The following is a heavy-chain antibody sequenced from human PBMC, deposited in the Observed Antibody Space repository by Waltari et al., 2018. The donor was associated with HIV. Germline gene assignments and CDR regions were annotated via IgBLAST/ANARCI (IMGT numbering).Heavy chain of an antibody. Sequence: QVQLVQYGAAVKKPGPSVKVSCKASGGTFHSYAICRVRQAPGQGREWMGGIIPIFGKANYAQKFQGRVTITADESTSTAYMGLSSLRSEDTAVYYCASGRVVVVPAAKTGWFDPWGQGTLVTVSS. V-gene: IGHV1-69*01. D-gene: IGHD2-2*01. J-gene: IGHJ5*02. CDR2: IIPIFGKA. CDR1: GGTFHSYA. CDR3: ASGRVVVVPAAKTGWFDP.